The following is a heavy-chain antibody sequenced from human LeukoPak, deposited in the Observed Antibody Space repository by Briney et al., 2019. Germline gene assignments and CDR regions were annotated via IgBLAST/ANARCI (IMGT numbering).Heavy chain of an antibody. CDR2: IYYSGST. D-gene: IGHD2-15*01. J-gene: IGHJ4*02. Sequence: SETLSLTCTVSGGSISNYYWSWIRQPPGKGLEWIGYIYYSGSTNYNPSLKSRLTISVDTPKNHFSLRLTSVTAADTAVYYCARHSETCSGGSCFLDYFDYWGQGTLVTVPS. CDR3: ARHSETCSGGSCFLDYFDY. V-gene: IGHV4-59*08. CDR1: GGSISNYY.